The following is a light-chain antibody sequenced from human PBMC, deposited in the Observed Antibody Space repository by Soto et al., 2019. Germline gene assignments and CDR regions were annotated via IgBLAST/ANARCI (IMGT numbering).Light chain of an antibody. CDR3: QQYDTYSRT. CDR2: DAS. Sequence: DIQMTQSPSTLSASVGDRVTITCRASQSFSGTLAWYQQKPGKAPKLLIYDASSLERGVPSRFSGSGSGTEFTLTISILQPDDLATYYCQQYDTYSRTVGQGTKVVFK. CDR1: QSFSGT. V-gene: IGKV1-5*01. J-gene: IGKJ1*01.